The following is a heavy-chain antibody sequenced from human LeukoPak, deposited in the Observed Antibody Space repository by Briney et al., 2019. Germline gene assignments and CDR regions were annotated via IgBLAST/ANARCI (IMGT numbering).Heavy chain of an antibody. Sequence: ASVKVSCKASGCTFTNYGISWVRQAPGQGLEWMGWISAYSGNTHYAQKIQGRVTMTTDTSTSTAYMELRSLTSDDTAVYYCARDAVSTTTAGGIDYWGQGTLVTVSS. CDR2: ISAYSGNT. J-gene: IGHJ4*02. D-gene: IGHD5/OR15-5a*01. CDR1: GCTFTNYG. CDR3: ARDAVSTTTAGGIDY. V-gene: IGHV1-18*01.